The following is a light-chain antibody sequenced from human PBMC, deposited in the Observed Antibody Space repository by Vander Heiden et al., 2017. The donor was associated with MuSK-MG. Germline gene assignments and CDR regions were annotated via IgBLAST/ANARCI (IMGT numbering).Light chain of an antibody. CDR2: GAS. Sequence: DIQMTQSPSSLSASVGDRVTITCRASQGISNFLAWYQQRPGKSPTILIYGASTLQRGVPSRFSDSGYGTDFTLTISSLQPEDVGTYYCETYKSASSITFGQGTRLE. CDR1: QGISNF. J-gene: IGKJ5*01. V-gene: IGKV1-27*01. CDR3: ETYKSASSIT.